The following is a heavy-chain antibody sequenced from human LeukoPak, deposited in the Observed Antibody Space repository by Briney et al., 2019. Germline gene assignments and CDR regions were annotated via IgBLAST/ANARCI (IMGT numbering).Heavy chain of an antibody. Sequence: GGSLRLSCAASGFTFYDYAMHWVRQAPGKGLEWVSGISWNSGSIGYADSVKGRFTISRDNAKNSLYLQMNSLRAEDTALYYCAKDSSDYGDYDRAFDIWGQGTMVTVSS. CDR3: AKDSSDYGDYDRAFDI. CDR1: GFTFYDYA. J-gene: IGHJ3*02. V-gene: IGHV3-9*01. CDR2: ISWNSGSI. D-gene: IGHD4-17*01.